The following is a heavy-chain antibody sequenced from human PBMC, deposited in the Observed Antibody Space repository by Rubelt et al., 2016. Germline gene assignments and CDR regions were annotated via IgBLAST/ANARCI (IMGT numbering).Heavy chain of an antibody. CDR1: GYTFTSYD. J-gene: IGHJ1*01. Sequence: QVQLVQSGAEVKKPGASVKVSCKASGYTFTSYDINWVRQATGQGLEWMGWMHPNSGNTGYAQRFQGGVTMTRNTSISTAYMELSSLGYEDTAVYYCATGPAVTGTSAEYFQHWGQGTLVTVSS. CDR2: MHPNSGNT. V-gene: IGHV1-8*01. CDR3: ATGPAVTGTSAEYFQH. D-gene: IGHD6-19*01.